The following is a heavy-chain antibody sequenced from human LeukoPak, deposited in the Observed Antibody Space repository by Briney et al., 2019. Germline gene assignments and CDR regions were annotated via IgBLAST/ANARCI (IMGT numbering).Heavy chain of an antibody. Sequence: GGSLRLSCTASGFTFGDYAMSWFRQAPGKGLEWVGFIRSKAYGGTTEYAASVKGRFTISRDDSKNTLYLQMNSLKTEDTAVYYCTTRYDSSGNIDYWGQGTLVTVSS. CDR1: GFTFGDYA. J-gene: IGHJ4*02. CDR2: IRSKAYGGTT. V-gene: IGHV3-49*03. D-gene: IGHD3-22*01. CDR3: TTRYDSSGNIDY.